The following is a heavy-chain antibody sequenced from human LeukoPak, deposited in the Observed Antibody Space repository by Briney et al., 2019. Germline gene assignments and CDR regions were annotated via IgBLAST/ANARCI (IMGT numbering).Heavy chain of an antibody. D-gene: IGHD3-22*01. V-gene: IGHV3-33*01. CDR1: GFTFSSYF. J-gene: IGHJ4*02. Sequence: GGSLRLSCAASGFTFSSYFMHWVRQAPGKGLEWVAVIWYDGSNKYYADSVKGRVTISRDNSKNTLYLQMNSLRAEDTAVYYCARDLSTYYYDSSGPFDYWGQGTLVTVSS. CDR2: IWYDGSNK. CDR3: ARDLSTYYYDSSGPFDY.